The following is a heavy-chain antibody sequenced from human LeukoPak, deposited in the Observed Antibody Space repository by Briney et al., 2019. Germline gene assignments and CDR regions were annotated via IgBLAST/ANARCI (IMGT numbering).Heavy chain of an antibody. CDR2: IYTSGST. D-gene: IGHD2-8*02. Sequence: PSETLSLTCTVSGGFISSSSYHWGWVRQPPGKGLEWIGRIYTSGSTNYNPSLKSRVTISVDRSKNQFSLKLSSVTVADTAVYYCARAGDTGPPYFDYWGQGTLVTVSS. CDR1: GGFISSSSYH. V-gene: IGHV4-39*07. CDR3: ARAGDTGPPYFDY. J-gene: IGHJ4*02.